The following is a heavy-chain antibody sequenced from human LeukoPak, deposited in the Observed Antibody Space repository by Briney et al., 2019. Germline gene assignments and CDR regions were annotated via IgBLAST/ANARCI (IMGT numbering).Heavy chain of an antibody. CDR1: GYSFRNYW. Sequence: GESLKISCKGFGYSFRNYWIGWVRQMPGKGLEWMGVIYPDDSDSRYSPSFQGQVTISADKSISNAYLQWSSLKASDTAIYYCAIGGDSTTSCYRCFNYWGQGTLVTVSS. J-gene: IGHJ4*02. CDR2: IYPDDSDS. CDR3: AIGGDSTTSCYRCFNY. D-gene: IGHD2-2*02. V-gene: IGHV5-51*01.